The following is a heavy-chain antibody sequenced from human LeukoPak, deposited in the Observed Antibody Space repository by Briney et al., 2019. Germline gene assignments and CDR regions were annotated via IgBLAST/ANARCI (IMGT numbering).Heavy chain of an antibody. J-gene: IGHJ4*02. D-gene: IGHD3-10*01. CDR3: ARERAGIWDSFDY. CDR2: ISGSGGST. CDR1: GFTFNSYG. V-gene: IGHV3-23*01. Sequence: TGGSLRLSCAASGFTFNSYGMSWVRQAPGKGLEWVSVISGSGGSTYYADSVKGRFTISRDNSKNRLYLQMNSLRAEDTAVYYCARERAGIWDSFDYWAREPWSPSPQ.